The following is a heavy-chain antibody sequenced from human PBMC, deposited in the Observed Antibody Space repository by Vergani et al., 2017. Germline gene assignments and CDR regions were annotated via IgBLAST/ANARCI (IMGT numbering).Heavy chain of an antibody. CDR3: ARESGAVAGTFVDY. Sequence: EVQLVESGGGLVQPGGSLRLSCAASGFTFSSYWMSWVRQAPGKGLEWVANIKQDGSEKYYVDSVKGRFTISRDNAKNSLYLQMNSLRAADTAVYYCARESGAVAGTFVDYWGQGTLVTVSS. CDR2: IKQDGSEK. J-gene: IGHJ4*02. CDR1: GFTFSSYW. D-gene: IGHD6-19*01. V-gene: IGHV3-7*01.